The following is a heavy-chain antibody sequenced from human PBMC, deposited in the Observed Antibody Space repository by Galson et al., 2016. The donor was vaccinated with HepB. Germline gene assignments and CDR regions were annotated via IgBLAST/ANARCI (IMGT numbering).Heavy chain of an antibody. V-gene: IGHV3-23*01. Sequence: GSLRLSCAASGLTFSSYAMNWVRQGPGKGLEWVSGVSGSGGSTYYADSVKGRFTISRDNSKNTLYMQMNSLRVEDTAVYYCAKDGFTVKAFYYYGMDVWGQGTTVTVSS. CDR3: AKDGFTVKAFYYYGMDV. CDR2: VSGSGGST. J-gene: IGHJ6*02. CDR1: GLTFSSYA. D-gene: IGHD3-10*01.